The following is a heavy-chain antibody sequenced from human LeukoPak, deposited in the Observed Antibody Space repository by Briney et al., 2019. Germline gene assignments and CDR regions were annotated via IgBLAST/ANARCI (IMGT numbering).Heavy chain of an antibody. CDR2: INHSGST. CDR3: ARGRIPSRYSSSWYGY. CDR1: GGSFSGYY. V-gene: IGHV4-34*01. J-gene: IGHJ4*02. Sequence: SETLSLTCAVYGGSFSGYYWSWIRQPPGKGLDWIGEINHSGSTNYNPSLKSRVTISVDTSKNQFSLTLSSVTAADTAVYYCARGRIPSRYSSSWYGYWGQGTLVTVSS. D-gene: IGHD6-13*01.